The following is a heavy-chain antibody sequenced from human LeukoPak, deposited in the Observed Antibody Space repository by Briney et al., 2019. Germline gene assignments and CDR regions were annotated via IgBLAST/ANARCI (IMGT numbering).Heavy chain of an antibody. D-gene: IGHD2-8*01. V-gene: IGHV1-46*01. CDR3: ASVYLYGMDV. CDR1: GYSLTTYY. J-gene: IGHJ6*02. Sequence: PSASVKVSCKASGYSLTTYYMHWVRQAPGQGLEWMAIINPSGGGTKYAQKFQGRVTMTRDTPTNTVYMELSSLRTEDTAVYYCASVYLYGMDVWGQGTTVTASS. CDR2: INPSGGGT.